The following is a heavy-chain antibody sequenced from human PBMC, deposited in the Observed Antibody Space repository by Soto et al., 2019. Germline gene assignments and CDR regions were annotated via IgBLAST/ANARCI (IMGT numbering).Heavy chain of an antibody. J-gene: IGHJ3*02. CDR3: ARDPTVTVRGDDFDI. V-gene: IGHV1-18*01. CDR1: GYTFISYG. Sequence: QVQLVQSGAEVKKPGASVKVSCKASGYTFISYGISWVRQAPGQGLEWMGWTSAYNGNTNYAQNLQGRVTMTTDTSTSTAYMELRSLRSDDTAVYYCARDPTVTVRGDDFDIWGQGTMVTVSS. CDR2: TSAYNGNT. D-gene: IGHD4-17*01.